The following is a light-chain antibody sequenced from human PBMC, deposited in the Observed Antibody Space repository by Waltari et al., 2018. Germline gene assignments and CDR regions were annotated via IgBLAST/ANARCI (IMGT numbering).Light chain of an antibody. V-gene: IGKV3-11*01. J-gene: IGKJ4*01. Sequence: EIVLTQSPATLSLSPGERTTLSCRASQNVSSYLAWYQQKPGQAPSLLIYDASNRATGIPVRFSGSGSGTDFTLTISNLEPEDFAVYYCQQRSKWPLTFGGGTKVEIK. CDR2: DAS. CDR3: QQRSKWPLT. CDR1: QNVSSY.